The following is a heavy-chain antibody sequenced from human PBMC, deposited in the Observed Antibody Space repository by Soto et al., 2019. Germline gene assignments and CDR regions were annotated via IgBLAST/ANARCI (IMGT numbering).Heavy chain of an antibody. CDR3: ASALGYCISTSCSSTYYYYGMDV. V-gene: IGHV3-30-3*01. Sequence: QVQLVESGGGVVQPGRSLRLSCAASGFTFSSYAMHWVRQAPGKGLEWVAVISYDGSNKYYADSVKGRFTISRDNSKNALYLQMNSRRAEDTAVYYCASALGYCISTSCSSTYYYYGMDVWGQGTTVTVSS. CDR2: ISYDGSNK. D-gene: IGHD2-2*01. J-gene: IGHJ6*02. CDR1: GFTFSSYA.